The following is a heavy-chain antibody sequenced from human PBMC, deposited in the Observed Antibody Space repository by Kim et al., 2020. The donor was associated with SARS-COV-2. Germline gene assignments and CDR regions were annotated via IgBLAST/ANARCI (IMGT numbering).Heavy chain of an antibody. CDR3: ARRQRGSYYPSFDY. J-gene: IGHJ4*02. CDR2: ISYDGNKK. D-gene: IGHD3-10*01. Sequence: GGSLRLSCAASGFTFSSYAMHWVRQAPGKGLEWVAVISYDGNKKYYVDSVKGRFTISRDNSKNTLYLQMNSLRAEDTAVYYCARRQRGSYYPSFDYWGQGALVTVSS. V-gene: IGHV3-30-3*01. CDR1: GFTFSSYA.